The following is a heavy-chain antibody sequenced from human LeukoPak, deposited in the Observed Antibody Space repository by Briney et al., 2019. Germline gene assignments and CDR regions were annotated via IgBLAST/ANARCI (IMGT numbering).Heavy chain of an antibody. CDR2: IKSDGST. CDR3: ARAPSEIGGYYPEYFRH. Sequence: GGSLRLSCAASGFTFSSYWMHWVRQAPGKGLMWVSRIKSDGSTNYADSVKGRFTISRDNAKNTPSLQMNSLRAEDTGVYYCARAPSEIGGYYPEYFRHWGQGTLVTVSS. D-gene: IGHD3-22*01. J-gene: IGHJ1*01. CDR1: GFTFSSYW. V-gene: IGHV3-74*01.